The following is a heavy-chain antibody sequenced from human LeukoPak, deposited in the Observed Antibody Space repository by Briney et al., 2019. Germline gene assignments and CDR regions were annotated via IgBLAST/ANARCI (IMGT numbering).Heavy chain of an antibody. J-gene: IGHJ6*03. V-gene: IGHV2-70*17. CDR2: IDWDEDK. CDR1: GFSLTTSGMC. CDR3: ARTRRIIMARGNYYYMDV. D-gene: IGHD3-10*01. Sequence: SGPALVKPTQTLTLTCTFSGFSLTTSGMCVSWVRQPPGKALEWLARIDWDEDKFYRTSLKTRLTISKDTSKNQVVLIMTNIDPVDTATYYCARTRRIIMARGNYYYMDVWGKGTTVTVSS.